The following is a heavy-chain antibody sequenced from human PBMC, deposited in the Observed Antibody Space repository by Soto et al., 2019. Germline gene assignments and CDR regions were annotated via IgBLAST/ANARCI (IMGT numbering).Heavy chain of an antibody. J-gene: IGHJ6*03. CDR3: ARDAMYSSSPWGGYYYYYYMDV. Sequence: GGSLRLSCAASGFTFSSYWMSWVRQAPGKGLEWVANIKQDGSEKYYVDSVKGRFTISRDNAKNSLYLQMNSLRAEDTAVYYCARDAMYSSSPWGGYYYYYYMDVWGKGTTVTVSS. V-gene: IGHV3-7*01. CDR1: GFTFSSYW. CDR2: IKQDGSEK. D-gene: IGHD6-6*01.